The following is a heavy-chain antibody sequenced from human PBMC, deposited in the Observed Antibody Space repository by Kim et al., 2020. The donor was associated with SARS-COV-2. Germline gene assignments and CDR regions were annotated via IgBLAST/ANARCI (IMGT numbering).Heavy chain of an antibody. CDR3: ATILRRSFVGYFQH. CDR2: IYPGDSDT. J-gene: IGHJ1*01. Sequence: GESLKISCKGSGYSFTSYWIGWVRQMPGKGPEWMGIIYPGDSDTRYSPSFQGQVTISADKSISTTYLQWSSLKASDTAMYYCATILRRSFVGYFQHWGQGTLVTVSS. D-gene: IGHD3-16*01. CDR1: GYSFTSYW. V-gene: IGHV5-51*01.